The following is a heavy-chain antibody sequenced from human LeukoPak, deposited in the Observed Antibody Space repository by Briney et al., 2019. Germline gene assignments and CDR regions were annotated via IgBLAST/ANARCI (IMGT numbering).Heavy chain of an antibody. CDR2: INPNSGGT. J-gene: IGHJ4*02. V-gene: IGHV1-2*02. CDR3: ATLQGYNWPATN. Sequence: ASVKVSCKASGYTFTGYYMHWVRQAPGQGLEWMGWINPNSGGTNYAQKFQGRVTMTRDTSISTAYLQWSSLKASDTAMYYCATLQGYNWPATNWGQGTLVTVSS. CDR1: GYTFTGYY. D-gene: IGHD1-1*01.